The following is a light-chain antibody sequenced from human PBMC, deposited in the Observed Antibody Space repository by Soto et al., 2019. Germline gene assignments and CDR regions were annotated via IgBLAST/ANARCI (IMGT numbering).Light chain of an antibody. J-gene: IGKJ1*01. CDR2: AAS. CDR3: QQSYSTPWT. Sequence: DIQMTQSPSSLSASVGDRVTITCRASQSISSYLNWYQQKPGKAPKLLIYAASSLQSGVPSRFSGRGSGTDFTLTISSLQPEDFATYYCQQSYSTPWTFGQGTKAEIK. V-gene: IGKV1-39*01. CDR1: QSISSY.